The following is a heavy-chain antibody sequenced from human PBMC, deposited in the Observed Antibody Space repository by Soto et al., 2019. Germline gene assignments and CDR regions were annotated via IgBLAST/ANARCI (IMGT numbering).Heavy chain of an antibody. CDR2: ISSNGGST. D-gene: IGHD6-19*01. J-gene: IGHJ6*03. CDR3: ARSNQWLVHYYYYYMDV. CDR1: GFTFSSYA. Sequence: GGSLRLSCAASGFTFSSYAMHWVRQAPGKGLEYVSAISSNGGSTYYANSVKGRFTISRDNSKNTLYLQMGSLRAEDMAVYYCARSNQWLVHYYYYYMDVWGKGTTVTVSS. V-gene: IGHV3-64*01.